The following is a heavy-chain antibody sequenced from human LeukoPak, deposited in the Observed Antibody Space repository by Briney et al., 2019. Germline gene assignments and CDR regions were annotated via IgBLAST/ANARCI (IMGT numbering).Heavy chain of an antibody. CDR1: GYTFIDYG. J-gene: IGHJ3*01. Sequence: ASVKVSCKSSGYTFIDYGISWVRQAPGRGLEWMGWISTHNGDTTYAQSLQGRVNVTMDTSAKTVYMELGSLRFDDTAVYYCARDLYLWFGQSYDAFDVWGQGTVVTVSS. CDR3: ARDLYLWFGQSYDAFDV. V-gene: IGHV1-18*01. D-gene: IGHD3-10*01. CDR2: ISTHNGDT.